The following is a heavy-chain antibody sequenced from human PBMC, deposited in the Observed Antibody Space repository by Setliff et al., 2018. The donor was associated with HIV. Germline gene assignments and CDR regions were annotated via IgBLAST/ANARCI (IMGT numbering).Heavy chain of an antibody. J-gene: IGHJ5*02. CDR2: VHSTLST. V-gene: IGHV4-61*09. CDR3: ARRTFGSGRFDP. Sequence: SETLSLTCTVSGDSMTSGSFYWSWVRQPAGRGLEWIGQVHSTLSTNYNPSLKSRLSISADTSKNQFSLNLRFVTAADTALYYCARRTFGSGRFDPWGQGTPVTVSS. CDR1: GDSMTSGSFY. D-gene: IGHD6-19*01.